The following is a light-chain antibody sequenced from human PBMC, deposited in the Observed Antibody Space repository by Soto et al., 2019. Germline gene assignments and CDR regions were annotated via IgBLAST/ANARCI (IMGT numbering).Light chain of an antibody. V-gene: IGLV2-23*01. CDR2: EGT. J-gene: IGLJ2*01. Sequence: QSVLTQPASVSGSPGQSITISCTGTSSDLGSYNLVSWYQQQPGKAPKLMIYEGTKRPSGVSNRFSGSKSGNTASLTISGLHAEDEADYYCCSYAGSSTYVIFGGGTQLTVL. CDR3: CSYAGSSTYVI. CDR1: SSDLGSYNL.